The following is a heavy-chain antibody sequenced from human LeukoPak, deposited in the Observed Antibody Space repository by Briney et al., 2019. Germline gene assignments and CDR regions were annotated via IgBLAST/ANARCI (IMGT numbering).Heavy chain of an antibody. V-gene: IGHV4-59*01. CDR1: GGSISRYY. J-gene: IGHJ5*02. CDR3: ARGGYSGYAFDR. D-gene: IGHD5-12*01. Sequence: SETLSLTCTVSGGSISRYYWSWIRQPPGKGLEWIGNTYYNGSTNYKPSLKSRVTISVHTSKNQFSLNLRSLTAADTAVYYCARGGYSGYAFDRWGQGTRVTVSS. CDR2: TYYNGST.